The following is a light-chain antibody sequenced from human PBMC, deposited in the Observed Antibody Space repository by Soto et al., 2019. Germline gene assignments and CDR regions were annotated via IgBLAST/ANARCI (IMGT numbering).Light chain of an antibody. CDR1: QGISSY. CDR2: AAS. V-gene: IGKV1-9*01. CDR3: QQLNSYLT. J-gene: IGKJ5*01. Sequence: IQLTQSPSSLPASVGDRVTITCRASQGISSYLAWYQQKPGKAPKLLIYAASTLQSGVPSRFSGSGSGTDFTLTISSLQPEDFATYYCQQLNSYLTFGQGTRLEIK.